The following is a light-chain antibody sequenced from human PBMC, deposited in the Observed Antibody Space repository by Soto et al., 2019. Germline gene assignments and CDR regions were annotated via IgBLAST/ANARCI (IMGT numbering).Light chain of an antibody. V-gene: IGLV2-14*01. CDR2: DVS. CDR1: SSDVGGYNY. CDR3: SSYTSSSTLHV. J-gene: IGLJ1*01. Sequence: QSALTQPASMSGSPGQSITISCTGTSSDVGGYNYVSWYQQHPGKAPKLMIYDVSNRPSGVSNRFSGSKSGNTASLTISGLQAEDEADYYCSSYTSSSTLHVFGTGTKLTVL.